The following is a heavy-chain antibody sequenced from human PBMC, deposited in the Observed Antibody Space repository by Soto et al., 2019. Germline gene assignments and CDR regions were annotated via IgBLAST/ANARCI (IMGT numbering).Heavy chain of an antibody. D-gene: IGHD3-22*01. CDR3: TTDLRGRGVTMIVVARN. V-gene: IGHV3-15*07. Sequence: EVQLVESGGGLVKPGGSLRLSCAASGFTFSNAWMNWVRQAPGKGLEWVGRIKSKTDGGTTDYAAPVKGRFTISRDDSKNTLYLQMNSLKTEDTAVYYCTTDLRGRGVTMIVVARNWGQGTMVTVSS. J-gene: IGHJ3*01. CDR2: IKSKTDGGTT. CDR1: GFTFSNAW.